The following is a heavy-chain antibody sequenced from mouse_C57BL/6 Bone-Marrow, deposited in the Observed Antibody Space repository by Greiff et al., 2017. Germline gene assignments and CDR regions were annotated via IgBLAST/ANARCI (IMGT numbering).Heavy chain of an antibody. CDR1: GFTFSDYY. J-gene: IGHJ3*01. V-gene: IGHV5-12*01. CDR2: ISNGGGST. CDR3: ARQRFAY. Sequence: EVKVEESGGGLVQPGGSLKLSCAASGFTFSDYYMYWVRQTPEKRLEWVAYISNGGGSTYYPDTVKGRFTISRDNAKNTLYLQMSRLKSEDTAMYYCARQRFAYWGQGTLVTGSA.